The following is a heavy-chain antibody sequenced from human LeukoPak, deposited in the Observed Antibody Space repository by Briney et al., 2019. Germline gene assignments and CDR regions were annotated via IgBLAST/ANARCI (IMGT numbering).Heavy chain of an antibody. J-gene: IGHJ6*03. CDR1: GFTFSNYG. Sequence: TGGSLRLSCAASGFTFSNYGMHWVRQAPGKGLEWGAFIRYDGGNKYYADSVKGRFTIFRDNFKNMIYLQMNSRRAEDTAVYYCAKDGARVGATTYYYMDVWGKGTTVTVSS. CDR3: AKDGARVGATTYYYMDV. V-gene: IGHV3-30*02. D-gene: IGHD1-26*01. CDR2: IRYDGGNK.